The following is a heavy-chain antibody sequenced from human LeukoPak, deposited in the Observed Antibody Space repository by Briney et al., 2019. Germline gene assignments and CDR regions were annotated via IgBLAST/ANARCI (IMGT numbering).Heavy chain of an antibody. J-gene: IGHJ4*02. CDR1: GFTFSSYS. CDR3: ARMDWNDGSDY. D-gene: IGHD1-1*01. V-gene: IGHV3-64*01. CDR2: ISSNGSST. Sequence: PGGSLRLSCAASGFTFSSYSMNWVRQAPGKGLEYVSAISSNGSSTYYANSVKGRFTISRDNPKNPLYLQMGSLRAEDMAVYYCARMDWNDGSDYWAQETLVTVSS.